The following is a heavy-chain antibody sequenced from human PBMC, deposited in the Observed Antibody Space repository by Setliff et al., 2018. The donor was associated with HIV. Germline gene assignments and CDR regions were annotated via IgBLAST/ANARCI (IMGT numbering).Heavy chain of an antibody. J-gene: IGHJ4*02. D-gene: IGHD1-7*01. CDR2: ISSRSSTI. Sequence: PWGSLRLSCAASGFTFSSYGMHWVRQAPGKGLEWVSSISSRSSTIYYADSVKGRFTISRDNAKNSLYLQMNTLRAEDTAVYYCAREGITGTTLHLYWGQGTLVTVSS. V-gene: IGHV3-48*04. CDR1: GFTFSSYG. CDR3: AREGITGTTLHLY.